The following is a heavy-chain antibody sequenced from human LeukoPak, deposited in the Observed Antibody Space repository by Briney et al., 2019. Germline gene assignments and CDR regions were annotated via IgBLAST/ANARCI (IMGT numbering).Heavy chain of an antibody. J-gene: IGHJ4*02. Sequence: SETLSLTCAVYGGSFSGYYWSWIRQPPGKGLEWIGEINHSGSTNYNPSLKSRVTISVDTSKNQFSLKLSSVAAADTAVYYCARGLSSWYFDYWGQGTLVTVSS. V-gene: IGHV4-34*01. CDR2: INHSGST. CDR3: ARGLSSWYFDY. CDR1: GGSFSGYY. D-gene: IGHD6-13*01.